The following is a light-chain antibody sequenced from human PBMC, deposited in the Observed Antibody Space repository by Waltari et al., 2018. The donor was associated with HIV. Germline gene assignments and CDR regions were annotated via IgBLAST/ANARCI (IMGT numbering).Light chain of an antibody. J-gene: IGLJ3*02. Sequence: QSVLTQPPSASGTPAHTVTIPCSGSSSSLRSNYVSWYQQLPGTAPKLLIYRNNQRPSGVPDRFSGSKSGTSASLAISGLRSEDEADYYCATWDDSLSGLWVFGGGTKLTVL. CDR2: RNN. CDR3: ATWDDSLSGLWV. CDR1: SSSLRSNY. V-gene: IGLV1-47*01.